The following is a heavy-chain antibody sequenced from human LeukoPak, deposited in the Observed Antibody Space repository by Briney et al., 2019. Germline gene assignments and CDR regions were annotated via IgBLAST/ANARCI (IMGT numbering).Heavy chain of an antibody. CDR2: IYSSGNP. J-gene: IGHJ4*02. CDR1: GDSISSSGFY. CDR3: ASLNGKHWAFDN. D-gene: IGHD1-20*01. V-gene: IGHV4-39*01. Sequence: SETLSLTCTVSGDSISSSGFYWGWIRQPPGKALECIGSIYSSGNPYYNPSLKSRVTISVDASQNQFSLKLSSVTAADTAVYYGASLNGKHWAFDNWGQGTLVIVSS.